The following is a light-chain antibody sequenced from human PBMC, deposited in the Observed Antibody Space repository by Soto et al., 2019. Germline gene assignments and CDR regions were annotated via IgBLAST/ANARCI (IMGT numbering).Light chain of an antibody. V-gene: IGKV3-20*01. J-gene: IGKJ5*01. CDR3: RQFDDSVT. CDR2: GAS. CDR1: QSVSSSY. Sequence: EIVMTQSPATLSVSPGERATLSCRASQSVSSSYLAWYQQKPGQAPSLLIYGASSRATGIPDRFSGSGSGTDFTLTISRLEPEDSAVYYCRQFDDSVTFGQGTRLEIK.